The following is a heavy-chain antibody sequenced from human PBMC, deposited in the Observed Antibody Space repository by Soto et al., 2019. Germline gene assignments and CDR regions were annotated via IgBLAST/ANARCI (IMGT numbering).Heavy chain of an antibody. D-gene: IGHD2-2*01. CDR1: GFTFSNYA. CDR2: ISGGSGDST. J-gene: IGHJ4*02. CDR3: TKNQPSWATQAAFDY. Sequence: EAQLLESGGGLVQPGGSLRLSCAASGFTFSNYAMNWVRQAPGKGLEWVSGISGGSGDSTFYADSVKGRFTISRDNSKNTLHLQMNSLRTEDTAVYYCTKNQPSWATQAAFDYWGQGPLVTVSS. V-gene: IGHV3-23*01.